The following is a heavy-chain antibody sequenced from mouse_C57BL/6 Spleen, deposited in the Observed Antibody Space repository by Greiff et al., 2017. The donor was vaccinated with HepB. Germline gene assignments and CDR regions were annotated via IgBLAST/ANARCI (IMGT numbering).Heavy chain of an antibody. CDR1: GYTFTSYW. V-gene: IGHV1-53*01. D-gene: IGHD1-1*01. Sequence: QVQLQQSGTELVKPGASVKLSCKASGYTFTSYWMHWVKQRPGQCLEWIGNINPSNGGTNYNEKFKSKATLTVDKSSSTAYMQLSSLTSEDSAVYYCAITTVVDWYFDVWGTGTTVTVSS. CDR3: AITTVVDWYFDV. CDR2: INPSNGGT. J-gene: IGHJ1*03.